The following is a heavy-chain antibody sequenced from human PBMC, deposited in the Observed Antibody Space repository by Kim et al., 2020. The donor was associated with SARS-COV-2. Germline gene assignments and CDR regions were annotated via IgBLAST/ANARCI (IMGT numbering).Heavy chain of an antibody. CDR1: GFIFDDYT. J-gene: IGHJ3*02. Sequence: GGSLRLSCAASGFIFDDYTMHWVRQAPGKGLEWVSLISWDGGSADYADSVKGRFTISRDNSKNSLFLQMNSLRPEDTALYYCAKDYGVAMAGTGLGTFDIWGQGTMVTVSS. CDR3: AKDYGVAMAGTGLGTFDI. CDR2: ISWDGGSA. V-gene: IGHV3-43*01. D-gene: IGHD6-19*01.